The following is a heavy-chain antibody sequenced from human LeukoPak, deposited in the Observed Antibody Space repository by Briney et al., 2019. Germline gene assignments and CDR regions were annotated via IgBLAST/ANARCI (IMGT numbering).Heavy chain of an antibody. V-gene: IGHV1-69*13. CDR3: ARVSCSSTSCSREWVYDYMDV. Sequence: ASVKVSCKXSGGTFSSDAISWVRQAPGQGLEWMGGIIPIFGTANYSQKFQGRVTITADESTSTAYMELSSLRSEDTAVYYCARVSCSSTSCSREWVYDYMDVWGKGTTVTVSS. J-gene: IGHJ6*03. CDR1: GGTFSSDA. D-gene: IGHD2-2*01. CDR2: IIPIFGTA.